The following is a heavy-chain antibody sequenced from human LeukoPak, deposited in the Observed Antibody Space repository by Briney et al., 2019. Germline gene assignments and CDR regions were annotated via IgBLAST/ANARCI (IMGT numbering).Heavy chain of an antibody. V-gene: IGHV3-74*01. D-gene: IGHD7-27*01. Sequence: PGGSLRLSCAASVFTFSSYWMHWVRQAPGKGLVWVSRINSDGSSTSYADSVKGRFTISRDNAKNTLYLQMNSLRAEDTAVYYCAKLNWGSVVAFDIWGQGTMVTVSS. CDR1: VFTFSSYW. J-gene: IGHJ3*02. CDR3: AKLNWGSVVAFDI. CDR2: INSDGSST.